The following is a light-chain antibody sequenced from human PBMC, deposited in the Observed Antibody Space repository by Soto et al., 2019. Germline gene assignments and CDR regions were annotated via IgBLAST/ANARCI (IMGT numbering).Light chain of an antibody. CDR3: QQSHTNPRT. J-gene: IGKJ1*01. V-gene: IGKV1-39*01. Sequence: DIQMTQSPSSLSASVRDRVTITCRASQSISTYLNWYQQKPGKAPKLLIYSASSLQGGVPSRFTGSGSGTDFTLTISSLQPEDFATYYCQQSHTNPRTFGQGTKVEIK. CDR1: QSISTY. CDR2: SAS.